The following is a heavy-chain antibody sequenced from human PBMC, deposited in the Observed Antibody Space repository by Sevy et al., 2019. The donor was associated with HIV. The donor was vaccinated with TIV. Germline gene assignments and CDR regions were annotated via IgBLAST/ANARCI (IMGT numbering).Heavy chain of an antibody. CDR3: ARDLPPSATTVAHFDY. CDR2: ISNSGTTI. J-gene: IGHJ4*02. Sequence: GGSLRRSCAASGFTFSSYEMNWVRQAPGKGLEWVSYISNSGTTISYSDSVRGRFSISRDNARNSLYLQMNSLRAEDTAVYYCARDLPPSATTVAHFDYGGQGTLVTVAS. V-gene: IGHV3-48*03. CDR1: GFTFSSYE. D-gene: IGHD4-17*01.